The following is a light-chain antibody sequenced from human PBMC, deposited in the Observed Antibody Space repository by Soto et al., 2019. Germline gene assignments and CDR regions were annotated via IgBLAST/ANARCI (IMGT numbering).Light chain of an antibody. Sequence: DIQLTQSPSFLSASVGDRVTITCRASQGIRSYLAWYQQRPGKAPELLIYGASTLRTGVASRFSGSGSGTEFTLTISSLQPEDFATYYCQHYNSYSEAFGQGTKVELK. CDR2: GAS. CDR3: QHYNSYSEA. J-gene: IGKJ1*01. V-gene: IGKV1-9*01. CDR1: QGIRSY.